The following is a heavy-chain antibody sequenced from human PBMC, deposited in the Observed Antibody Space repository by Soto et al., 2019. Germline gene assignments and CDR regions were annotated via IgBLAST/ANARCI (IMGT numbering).Heavy chain of an antibody. J-gene: IGHJ5*02. CDR1: GGTFSSYA. D-gene: IGHD3-9*01. Sequence: QVQLVQSGAEVTKPGSSVKVSCKASGGTFSSYAISWVRQAPGQGLEWMGGIIPIFGTANYAQKFQGRVTITADKSTRTSYMELSSLRSEDTAVYYCARALADYYIWTGYSQYHWFDPCGQGTLVTVSS. CDR2: IIPIFGTA. CDR3: ARALADYYIWTGYSQYHWFDP. V-gene: IGHV1-69*06.